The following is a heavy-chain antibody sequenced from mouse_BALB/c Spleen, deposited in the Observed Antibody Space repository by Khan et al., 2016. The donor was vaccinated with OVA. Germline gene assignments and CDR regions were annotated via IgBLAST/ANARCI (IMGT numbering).Heavy chain of an antibody. CDR2: ISTGGHYT. V-gene: IGHV5-6*01. D-gene: IGHD1-1*01. CDR1: GFTFSTYG. Sequence: EVELVESGGDLVEPGGSLKLSCAASGFTFSTYGMSWVRQTPDKRLEWVATISTGGHYTYYPESVRGRFTISRDKAKNTLYLQLTSLKSEETAMFYCARLAYYYDSEGFAYWGQGTLVTVSA. CDR3: ARLAYYYDSEGFAY. J-gene: IGHJ3*01.